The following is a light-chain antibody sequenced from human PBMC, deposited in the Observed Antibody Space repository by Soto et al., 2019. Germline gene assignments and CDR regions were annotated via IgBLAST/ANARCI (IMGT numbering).Light chain of an antibody. CDR3: SSYAGSNTWV. CDR2: EVN. J-gene: IGLJ3*02. V-gene: IGLV2-8*01. CDR1: SSNVGAYNY. Sequence: QSVLTQPPSASGSPGQSVTISCTGTSSNVGAYNYVSWYRQHPGKAPKLLIFEVNSRPSGVPDRFSGSKSGNTASLTVSGLQAEDECHYYCSSYAGSNTWVFGGGTKLTVL.